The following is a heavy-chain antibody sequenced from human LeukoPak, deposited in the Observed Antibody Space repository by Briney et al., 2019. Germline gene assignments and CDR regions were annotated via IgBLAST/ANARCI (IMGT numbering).Heavy chain of an antibody. J-gene: IGHJ4*02. Sequence: GASVKVSCKVSGYTLTELSMHWVRQAPGKGLEWMGGFDPEDGETIYAQKFQGRVTITADKSTSTAYMELSSLRSEDTAVYYCARAGGYSSSWYLYPFDYWGQGTLVTVSS. V-gene: IGHV1-24*01. CDR2: FDPEDGET. CDR3: ARAGGYSSSWYLYPFDY. CDR1: GYTLTELS. D-gene: IGHD6-13*01.